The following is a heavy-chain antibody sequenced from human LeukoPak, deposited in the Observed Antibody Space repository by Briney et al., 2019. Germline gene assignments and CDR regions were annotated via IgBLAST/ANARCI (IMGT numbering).Heavy chain of an antibody. CDR2: INHSGST. J-gene: IGHJ3*02. CDR1: GGSFSGYY. Sequence: LETLSLTCAVYGGSFSGYYWSWIRQPPGKGLEWIGEINHSGSTNYNPSLKSRVTISVDTSKNQFSLKLSSVTAADTAVYYCARGPNSYYGSGSYSPDAFDIWGQGTMVTVSS. V-gene: IGHV4-34*01. D-gene: IGHD3-10*01. CDR3: ARGPNSYYGSGSYSPDAFDI.